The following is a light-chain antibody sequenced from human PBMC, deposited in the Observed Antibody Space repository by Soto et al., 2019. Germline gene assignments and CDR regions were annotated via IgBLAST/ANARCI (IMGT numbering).Light chain of an antibody. V-gene: IGKV3-20*01. Sequence: EFVLTQSPGTLSLSPGERATLSCRASQSLTNSFIAWYQQKPGQAHRLLLYDTSSGASDIPDRFSGSGSGTVFTLTISRLEPEDFAVFYGQHYGTSESIFGQGTRLEI. CDR2: DTS. CDR3: QHYGTSESI. J-gene: IGKJ5*01. CDR1: QSLTNSF.